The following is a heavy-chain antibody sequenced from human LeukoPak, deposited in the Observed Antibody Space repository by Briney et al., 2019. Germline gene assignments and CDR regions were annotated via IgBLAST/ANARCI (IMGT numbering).Heavy chain of an antibody. CDR3: AKDGGDYFDY. D-gene: IGHD3-10*01. J-gene: IGHJ4*02. CDR2: ISYDGSNK. V-gene: IGHV3-30*18. CDR1: GFTFSSFA. Sequence: GGSLRLSCAASGFTFSSFAMNWVRQAPGKGLEWVSVISYDGSNKYYVDSVKGRFTISRDNSKNTLYLQMNSLTTEDTAVFYCAKDGGDYFDYWGQGTLLTVSS.